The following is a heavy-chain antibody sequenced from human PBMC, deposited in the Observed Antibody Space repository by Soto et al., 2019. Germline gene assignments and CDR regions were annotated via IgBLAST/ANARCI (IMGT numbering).Heavy chain of an antibody. CDR1: GGSISSGDYY. CDR3: ASTNVVDILPPARRTRNYYYYYGMDV. CDR2: IYYSGST. J-gene: IGHJ6*02. V-gene: IGHV4-30-4*01. Sequence: TLSLTCTVSGGSISSGDYYWSWIRQPPGKGLEWIGYIYYSGSTYYNPSLKSRVTISVDTSKNQFSLKLSSVTAADTAVYYCASTNVVDILPPARRTRNYYYYYGMDVWGQGTTVTVSS. D-gene: IGHD5-12*01.